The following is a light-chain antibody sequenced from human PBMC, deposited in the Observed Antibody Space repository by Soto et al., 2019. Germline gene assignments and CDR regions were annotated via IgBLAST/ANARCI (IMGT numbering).Light chain of an antibody. Sequence: EIVLTQSPGTLSLSPGEGATLSCSASQSVSSSYLAWYQQKPGQAPRLLIYGASSRATGIPDRFSGSGSGTDFTLTIGRLEPEDFAVYYCQQYVITPWTFGQGTKVEIK. CDR1: QSVSSSY. J-gene: IGKJ1*01. CDR3: QQYVITPWT. CDR2: GAS. V-gene: IGKV3-20*01.